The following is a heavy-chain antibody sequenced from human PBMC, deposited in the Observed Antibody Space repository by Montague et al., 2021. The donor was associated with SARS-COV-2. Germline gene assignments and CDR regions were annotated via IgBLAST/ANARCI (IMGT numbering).Heavy chain of an antibody. CDR2: IDWDDDK. J-gene: IGHJ3*02. D-gene: IGHD3-9*01. V-gene: IGHV2-70*11. Sequence: PALVKPTQTLTLTCTFSGFSLSTSGMCVSWIRQPPGKALEWLARIDWDDDKYYSTSLKTRLTISKDTSKNQVVLTMTNMDPVDTATYYCARGYYDILTGYRDAFDIGGQGTMVTVSS. CDR3: ARGYYDILTGYRDAFDI. CDR1: GFSLSTSGMC.